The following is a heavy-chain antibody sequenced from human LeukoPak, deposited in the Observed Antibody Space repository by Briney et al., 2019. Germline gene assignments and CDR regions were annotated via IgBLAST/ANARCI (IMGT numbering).Heavy chain of an antibody. V-gene: IGHV3-23*01. J-gene: IGHJ4*02. CDR2: ISGSGGST. CDR1: GFTFSSYA. D-gene: IGHD5-18*01. Sequence: GGSLRLSCAASGFTFSSYAMSWVRQAPGKGLEWVSAISGSGGSTYYADSVKGRFTISRDNSKNPLYLQMNSLRAEDTAVYYRVVVSGYSYGFSDYWGQGTLVTVYS. CDR3: VVVSGYSYGFSDY.